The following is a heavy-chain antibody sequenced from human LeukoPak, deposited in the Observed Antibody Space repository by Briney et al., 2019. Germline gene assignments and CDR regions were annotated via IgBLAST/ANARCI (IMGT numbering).Heavy chain of an antibody. V-gene: IGHV1-69*05. Sequence: GASVKVSCKASGGTFSSYAIGWVRQAPGQGLEWMGRIIPIFGTANYAQKFQGRVTITTDESTSTAYMELSSLRSEDTAVYYCARDYTAMVTSRIEPPRDWGQGTLVTVSS. CDR2: IIPIFGTA. J-gene: IGHJ4*02. CDR1: GGTFSSYA. CDR3: ARDYTAMVTSRIEPPRD. D-gene: IGHD5-18*01.